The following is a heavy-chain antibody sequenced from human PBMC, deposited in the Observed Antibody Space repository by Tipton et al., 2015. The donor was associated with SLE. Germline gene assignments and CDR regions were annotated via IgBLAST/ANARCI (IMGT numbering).Heavy chain of an antibody. D-gene: IGHD2-2*01. CDR3: AAEVVLDAFAI. Sequence: QLVQSGGGVVQPGRSLRLSCAASGFTFSSYAMHWVRQAPGKGLEWVAVISYDGSNKYYADSVKGRFTISRDNSKNTLYLQMNSLRAEDTAVYYCAAEVVLDAFAIWGQGTMVTVSS. V-gene: IGHV3-30-3*01. CDR2: ISYDGSNK. J-gene: IGHJ3*02. CDR1: GFTFSSYA.